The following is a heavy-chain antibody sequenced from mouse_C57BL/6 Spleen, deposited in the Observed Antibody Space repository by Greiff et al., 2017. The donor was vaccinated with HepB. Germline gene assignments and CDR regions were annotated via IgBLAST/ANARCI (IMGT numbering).Heavy chain of an antibody. V-gene: IGHV1-20*01. CDR1: GYSFTGYF. D-gene: IGHD2-12*01. CDR3: ARIGCYGAY. Sequence: VQLQQSGPELVKPGDSVKISCKASGYSFTGYFMNWVMQSHGKSLEWIGSINPYNGDTFYNQKFKGKATLTADKSSSTANMELRSLTSEDSACYYCARIGCYGAYWGQGTLVTVSA. J-gene: IGHJ3*01. CDR2: INPYNGDT.